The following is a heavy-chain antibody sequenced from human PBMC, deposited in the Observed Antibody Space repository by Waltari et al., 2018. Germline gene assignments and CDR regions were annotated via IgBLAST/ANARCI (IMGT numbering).Heavy chain of an antibody. CDR1: GGSFSGYY. D-gene: IGHD3-3*01. CDR3: ARRITIFGVVSPHDAFDI. CDR2: INHSGST. Sequence: QVQLQQWGAGLLKPSETLSLTCAVYGGSFSGYYWSWIRQPPGKGLEWIGEINHSGSTNYNPSLKSRVTISVDTSKNQFSLKLSSVTAADTAVYYCARRITIFGVVSPHDAFDIWGQGTMVTVSS. J-gene: IGHJ3*02. V-gene: IGHV4-34*01.